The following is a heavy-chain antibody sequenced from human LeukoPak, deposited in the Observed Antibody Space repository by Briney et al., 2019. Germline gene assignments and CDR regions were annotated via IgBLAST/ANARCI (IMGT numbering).Heavy chain of an antibody. D-gene: IGHD2-2*03. Sequence: ASVKVSCKASGGTFSSYAISLVRQAPGQGLGWMGGIIPIFGTANYAQKFQGRGTITADESTSTAYLELSSLRSEDTAVYYCARDGYCSSTSCHEDWFDPWGQGTLVTVSS. V-gene: IGHV1-69*13. J-gene: IGHJ5*02. CDR3: ARDGYCSSTSCHEDWFDP. CDR2: IIPIFGTA. CDR1: GGTFSSYA.